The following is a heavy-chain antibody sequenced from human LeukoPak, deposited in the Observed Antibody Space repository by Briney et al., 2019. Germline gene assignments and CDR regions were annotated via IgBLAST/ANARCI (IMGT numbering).Heavy chain of an antibody. CDR3: ASGPHFSKGY. J-gene: IGHJ4*02. D-gene: IGHD2/OR15-2a*01. V-gene: IGHV1-69*13. CDR1: GGTFNSYA. CDR2: IIPIFGTA. Sequence: GASVKVSCKASGGTFNSYAISWVRQAPGQGLEWMGGIIPIFGTANYAQKFQGRVTITADESTSTAYMELSSLRSEDTAVYYCASGPHFSKGYWGQGTLVTVSS.